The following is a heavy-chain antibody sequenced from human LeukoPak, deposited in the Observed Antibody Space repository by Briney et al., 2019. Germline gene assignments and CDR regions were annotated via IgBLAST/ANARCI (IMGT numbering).Heavy chain of an antibody. CDR2: ISSSGSTI. D-gene: IGHD6-13*01. J-gene: IGHJ4*02. CDR3: ARGSGSSWYFYFDY. CDR1: GFTFSSYE. V-gene: IGHV3-48*03. Sequence: GGSLRLSCAASGFTFSSYEMNWVRQAPGKGLEWVSYISSSGSTIYYADSVKGRFTISRDNAKNSVYLQMNSLRAEDTALYYCARGSGSSWYFYFDYWGQGTLVTVSS.